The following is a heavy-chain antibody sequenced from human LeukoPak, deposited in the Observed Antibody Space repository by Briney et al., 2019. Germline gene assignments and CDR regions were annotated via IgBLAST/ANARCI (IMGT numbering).Heavy chain of an antibody. CDR2: INSDGINT. CDR3: SKVGWGYYDSSGYEADY. V-gene: IGHV3-74*01. Sequence: GGSLRLSCAASGVTCSNYWMHRVRQAPGKGLVWVSRINSDGINTSYADSVKGRFTISRDNAKNTLYLQMNSLRAEDTAVYYCSKVGWGYYDSSGYEADYWGQGTLVTVSS. CDR1: GVTCSNYW. J-gene: IGHJ4*02. D-gene: IGHD3-22*01.